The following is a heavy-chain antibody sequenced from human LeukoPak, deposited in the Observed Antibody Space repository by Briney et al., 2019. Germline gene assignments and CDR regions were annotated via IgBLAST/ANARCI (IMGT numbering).Heavy chain of an antibody. CDR1: GGSISSSSYY. CDR2: IYYSGST. J-gene: IGHJ3*02. Sequence: SETLSLTCTVSGGSISSSSYYWGWLGQPPGKELDWIGSIYYSGSTNYNPSLKSRVTISVDTSKNQFSLKLSSVTAADTAVYYCARHRPYYYDSSGAPDGAFDIWGQGTMATVSS. V-gene: IGHV4-39*01. CDR3: ARHRPYYYDSSGAPDGAFDI. D-gene: IGHD3-22*01.